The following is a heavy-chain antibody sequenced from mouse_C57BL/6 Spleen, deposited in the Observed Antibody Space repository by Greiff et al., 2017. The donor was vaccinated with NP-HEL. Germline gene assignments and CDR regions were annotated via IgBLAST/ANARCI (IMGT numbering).Heavy chain of an antibody. V-gene: IGHV1-50*01. CDR3: ATNYYGSSLWFAY. D-gene: IGHD1-1*01. J-gene: IGHJ3*01. Sequence: QVQLQQPGAELVKPGASVKLSCKASGYTFTSYWMQWVKQRPGQGLEWIGEIDPSDSYTNYNQKFKGKATLTVDTSSSTAYMQLSSLTSEDSAVYYCATNYYGSSLWFAYWGQGTLVTVSA. CDR2: IDPSDSYT. CDR1: GYTFTSYW.